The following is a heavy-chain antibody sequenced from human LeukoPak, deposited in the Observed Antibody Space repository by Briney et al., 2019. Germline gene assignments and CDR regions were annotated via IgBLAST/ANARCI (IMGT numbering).Heavy chain of an antibody. CDR3: ARVGLVDYYYYAMDV. CDR1: GYTFTGYY. Sequence: ASAKVSCKASGYTFTGYYMHWVRQAPGQGLEWMGWINPNSGGTNYAQKFQGRVTMTRDTSISTAYMELSRLRSDDTAVYYCARVGLVDYYYYAMDVWGQGTTVTVSS. J-gene: IGHJ6*02. V-gene: IGHV1-2*02. D-gene: IGHD1-26*01. CDR2: INPNSGGT.